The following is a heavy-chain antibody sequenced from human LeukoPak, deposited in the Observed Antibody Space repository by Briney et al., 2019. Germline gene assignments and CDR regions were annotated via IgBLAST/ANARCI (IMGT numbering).Heavy chain of an antibody. V-gene: IGHV1-2*02. CDR2: INPNSGGT. J-gene: IGHJ4*02. CDR3: ARVSNYGHFDY. CDR1: GSTFIDYY. D-gene: IGHD4-11*01. Sequence: ASVKVSCKASGSTFIDYYIHWVRQAPGQGLEWMGWINPNSGGTNYAQKLQGRVTMTTDTSTSTAYMELRSLRSDDTAVYYCARVSNYGHFDYWGQGTLVTVSS.